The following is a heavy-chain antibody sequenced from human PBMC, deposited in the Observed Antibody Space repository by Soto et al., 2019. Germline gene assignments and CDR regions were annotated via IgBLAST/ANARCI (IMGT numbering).Heavy chain of an antibody. CDR1: GSPISDNY. V-gene: IGHV4-59*12. D-gene: IGHD3-9*01. Sequence: SETLSLTCTVSGSPISDNYWSWFRQAPGQGLEWVGYIYYTGTTNYNPSLKSRVTISVDKSKNQFSLKLSSVTAADTAVYYCARDTYYDILTGLPSMFDYWGQGTLVTVSS. J-gene: IGHJ4*02. CDR3: ARDTYYDILTGLPSMFDY. CDR2: IYYTGTT.